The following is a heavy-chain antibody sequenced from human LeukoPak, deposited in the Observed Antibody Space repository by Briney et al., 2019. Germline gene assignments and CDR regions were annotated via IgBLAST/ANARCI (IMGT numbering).Heavy chain of an antibody. J-gene: IGHJ4*02. CDR1: GYTFTGYY. Sequence: ASVKVSCQASGYTFTGYYMHWVRQAPGQGLEWMGWINPNSGGTNYAQKFQGRVTMTRDTSISTAYMELSRLRSDDTAVYYCARAQLGIQLWSFDYWGQGTLVTVSS. CDR2: INPNSGGT. D-gene: IGHD5-18*01. CDR3: ARAQLGIQLWSFDY. V-gene: IGHV1-2*02.